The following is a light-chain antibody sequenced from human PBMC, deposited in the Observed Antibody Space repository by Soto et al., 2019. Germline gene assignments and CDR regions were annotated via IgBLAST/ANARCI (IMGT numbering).Light chain of an antibody. J-gene: IGKJ1*01. CDR3: QQHDNWPLT. V-gene: IGKV3D-7*01. CDR2: EAS. CDR1: TRTSSSN. Sequence: FAGAVSQTDWDCAALSCRAPTRTSSSNLAWYQQKPGQAPGLLIYEASTRATGFPARFSGGGSGTDFTLTISSLQPEDFAVYYCQQHDNWPLTFGQGTKVDVK.